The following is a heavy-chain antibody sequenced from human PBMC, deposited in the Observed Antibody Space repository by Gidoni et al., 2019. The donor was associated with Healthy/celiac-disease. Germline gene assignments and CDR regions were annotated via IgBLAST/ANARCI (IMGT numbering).Heavy chain of an antibody. J-gene: IGHJ4*02. CDR3: ASAGGYDFWSGYRASKYYFDY. D-gene: IGHD3-3*01. Sequence: EVQLVQSGAEVKKPGESLRISCKGSGYSFTSYWISWVRQMPGKGLEWMGSIEPSDSYTNYSPSFQGHVTIAADKSISTAYLQWSSLKASDTAMYYCASAGGYDFWSGYRASKYYFDYWGQGTLVTVSS. CDR1: GYSFTSYW. CDR2: IEPSDSYT. V-gene: IGHV5-10-1*03.